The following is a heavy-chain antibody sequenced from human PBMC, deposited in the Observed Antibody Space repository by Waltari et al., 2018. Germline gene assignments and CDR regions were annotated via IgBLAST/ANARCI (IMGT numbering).Heavy chain of an antibody. V-gene: IGHV4-4*07. CDR2: IYTSGST. J-gene: IGHJ6*02. Sequence: QVQLQESGPGLVKPSETLSLTCTVSGGSISSYYWSWIRQPAGQGPEWIGRIYTSGSTNYNPSLKSRVTISVDKSKNQFSLKLSSVTAADTAVYYCARDVSFGCSGGSCYTGYYYGMDVWGQGTTVTVSS. CDR3: ARDVSFGCSGGSCYTGYYYGMDV. CDR1: GGSISSYY. D-gene: IGHD2-15*01.